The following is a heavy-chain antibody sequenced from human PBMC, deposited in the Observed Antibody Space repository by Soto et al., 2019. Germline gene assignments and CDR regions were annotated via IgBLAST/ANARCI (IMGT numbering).Heavy chain of an antibody. Sequence: EVQLVESGGGLVQPGGSLRLSCAASGFTFSSYWMSWVRQAPGKGLEWVANIKQDGSEKYYVDSVKGRFTISRDNAKKSLYLQMNSLRADDTAVYYCARDHYGYGYYYYGMDVWGQGTTVTVSS. J-gene: IGHJ6*02. D-gene: IGHD5-18*01. CDR1: GFTFSSYW. CDR2: IKQDGSEK. V-gene: IGHV3-7*01. CDR3: ARDHYGYGYYYYGMDV.